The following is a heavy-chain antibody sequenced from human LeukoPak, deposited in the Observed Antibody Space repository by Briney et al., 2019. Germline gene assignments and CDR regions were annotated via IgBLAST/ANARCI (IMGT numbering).Heavy chain of an antibody. CDR3: ARDYSGSYTH. CDR2: IHPNSGDT. J-gene: IGHJ4*02. Sequence: GASVKVSCKASGYTFTDYYIHWVRQAPGQGLEWMALIHPNSGDTYYAQKFQGRVTMTRDTSISTAYMELNRLTSDDTAVYYCARDYSGSYTHWAQGTLVTISS. D-gene: IGHD1-26*01. V-gene: IGHV1-2*06. CDR1: GYTFTDYY.